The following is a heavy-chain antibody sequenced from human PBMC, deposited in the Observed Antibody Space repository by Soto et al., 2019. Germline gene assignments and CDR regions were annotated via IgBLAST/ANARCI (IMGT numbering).Heavy chain of an antibody. V-gene: IGHV1-69*06. Sequence: QVQLVQSGAEVKTPGSSLKVSCKVSGSRFSNYVISWVRQAPGHGPEWLGRIIPIFNSTKYAQNFQGRVTFTADKSTSTASLELSSLRSDDTAVYYCAREGRGKKAGYNGLVSLGYWGQGTLVTVSS. D-gene: IGHD2-2*02. CDR3: AREGRGKKAGYNGLVSLGY. CDR2: IIPIFNST. CDR1: GSRFSNYV. J-gene: IGHJ4*02.